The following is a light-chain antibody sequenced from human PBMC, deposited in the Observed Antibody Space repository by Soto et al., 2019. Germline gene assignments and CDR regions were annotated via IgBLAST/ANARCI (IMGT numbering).Light chain of an antibody. V-gene: IGKV3-20*01. CDR2: GAS. CDR1: QSVSSN. J-gene: IGKJ4*01. CDR3: QQSGSSPLT. Sequence: ILLTQSPGTLSLSPGERATLSCRASQSVSSNLAWYQQKPGQAPRLLIYGASNRATGIPDRFSGSGSATDFTLTISRLEPEDFAVYFCQQSGSSPLTFCGGTKVDIK.